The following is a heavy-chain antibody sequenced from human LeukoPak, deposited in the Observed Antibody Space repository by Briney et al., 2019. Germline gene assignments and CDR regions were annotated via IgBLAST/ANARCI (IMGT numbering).Heavy chain of an antibody. V-gene: IGHV1-8*02. CDR3: ARDDVEYSSSSGCHY. J-gene: IGHJ4*02. Sequence: ASVKVSCKASGYTFTSYGISWVRQAPGQGLEWMGWMNPNSGNTGYAQKFQGRVTMTRNTSISTAYMELSSLRSEDTAVYYCARDDVEYSSSSGCHYWGQGTLVTVSS. CDR1: GYTFTSYG. CDR2: MNPNSGNT. D-gene: IGHD6-6*01.